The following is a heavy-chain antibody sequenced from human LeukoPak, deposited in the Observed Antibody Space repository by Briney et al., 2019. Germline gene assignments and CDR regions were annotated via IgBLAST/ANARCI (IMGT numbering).Heavy chain of an antibody. CDR3: ARGRGSCSSTSCYIWFDP. CDR2: IYTSGST. CDR1: GGSISSGSYY. D-gene: IGHD2-2*02. V-gene: IGHV4-61*02. J-gene: IGHJ5*02. Sequence: SETLSLTCTVSGGSISSGSYYWSWIRQPAGKGLEWIGRIYTSGSTNYNPSLKSRVTISVDTSKNQFSLKLSSVTAADTPVYYCARGRGSCSSTSCYIWFDPWGQGTLVTVSS.